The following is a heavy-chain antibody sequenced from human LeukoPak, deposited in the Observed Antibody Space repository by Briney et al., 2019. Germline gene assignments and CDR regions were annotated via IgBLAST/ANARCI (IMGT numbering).Heavy chain of an antibody. Sequence: GGSLRLSCAASGFTFSGHYMSWIRQSPGKGLEWVSYISGSGSTIYYTDSVRGRFTIPRDNAKNSLYLQMNSLRAEDTAVYYCAREGITIVGGANSNWFDPWGQGTLVTVSS. V-gene: IGHV3-11*01. CDR3: AREGITIVGGANSNWFDP. CDR2: ISGSGSTI. D-gene: IGHD3-3*01. CDR1: GFTFSGHY. J-gene: IGHJ5*02.